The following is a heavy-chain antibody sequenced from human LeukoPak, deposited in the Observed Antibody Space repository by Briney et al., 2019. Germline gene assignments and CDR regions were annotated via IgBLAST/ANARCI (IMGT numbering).Heavy chain of an antibody. D-gene: IGHD3-9*01. J-gene: IGHJ3*02. V-gene: IGHV4-59*01. CDR3: ARGPNYDILTGYSPTRGAFDI. Sequence: SETLSLTCAVYGGSFSGYYWSWLRQPPGKGLEWIGYIYYSGSTNYNPSLKSRVTISVDTSKNQFSLKLSSVTAADTAVYYCARGPNYDILTGYSPTRGAFDIWGQGTMVTVSS. CDR1: GGSFSGYY. CDR2: IYYSGST.